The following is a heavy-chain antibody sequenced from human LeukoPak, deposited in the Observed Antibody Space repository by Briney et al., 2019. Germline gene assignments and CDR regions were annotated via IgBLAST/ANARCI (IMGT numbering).Heavy chain of an antibody. V-gene: IGHV1-2*02. D-gene: IGHD6-6*01. CDR2: INPNGGGP. Sequence: ASVKVSCKASGNIFTGYYLHWVRQAPGQGLEWMGWINPNGGGPKYAPKFQGRVTMTRDTSTSTVYMELSSLRSEDTAVYYCARASGAARDPFDYWGQGTLVTVSS. CDR1: GNIFTGYY. J-gene: IGHJ4*02. CDR3: ARASGAARDPFDY.